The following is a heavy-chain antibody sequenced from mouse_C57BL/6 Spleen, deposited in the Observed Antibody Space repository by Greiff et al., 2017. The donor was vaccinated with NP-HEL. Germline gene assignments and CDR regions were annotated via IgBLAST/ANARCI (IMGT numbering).Heavy chain of an antibody. CDR3: ARLEDI. CDR2: IWAGGST. D-gene: IGHD1-3*01. CDR1: GFSLTSYC. J-gene: IGHJ2*01. V-gene: IGHV2-9*02. Sequence: VQVVESGPGLVAPSQSLSITCTVSGFSLTSYCVHWVRQPPGKGLEWLGVIWAGGSTNYNSALMSRLSISKDNSKSQVFLTMNSLQTDDTAMYYCARLEDIWGQGTTLTVSS.